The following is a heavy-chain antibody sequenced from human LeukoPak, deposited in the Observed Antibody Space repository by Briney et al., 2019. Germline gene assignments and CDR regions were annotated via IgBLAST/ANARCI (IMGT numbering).Heavy chain of an antibody. D-gene: IGHD1-26*01. CDR1: GSSFSDHY. CDR2: ISGSGNIM. V-gene: IGHV3-11*01. CDR3: ARDLIAVVGVADY. J-gene: IGHJ4*02. Sequence: GGSLRLSCAASGSSFSDHYMSWIRQAPGKGLEWVSYISGSGNIMDYADFVKGRFTISRDSAKNSLYLQMNSLRADDTAVYYCARDLIAVVGVADYWGQGTLVTVSS.